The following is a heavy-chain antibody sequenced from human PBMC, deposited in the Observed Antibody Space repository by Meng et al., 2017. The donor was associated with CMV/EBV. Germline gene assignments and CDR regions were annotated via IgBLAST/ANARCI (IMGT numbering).Heavy chain of an antibody. D-gene: IGHD5-12*01. CDR3: AREMRATGYYYYGMDV. J-gene: IGHJ6*02. V-gene: IGHV3-23*01. CDR1: GFTFSSYA. CDR2: ISGSGGST. Sequence: SCAASGFTFSSYAMSWVRQAPGKGLEWVSAISGSGGSTYYADSVKGRFTISRDNSKNTLYLQMNSLRAEDTAVYYCAREMRATGYYYYGMDVWGQGTTVTVSS.